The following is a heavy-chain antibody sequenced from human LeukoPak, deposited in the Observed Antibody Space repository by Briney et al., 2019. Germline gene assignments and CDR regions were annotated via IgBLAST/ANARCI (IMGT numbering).Heavy chain of an antibody. V-gene: IGHV3-30*04. Sequence: GGSLRLSCAASGFTFSSCAMHWVRQAPGKGLEWVAVISYDGSNKYYADSVKGRFTISRNNSKNTLYLQMNSLRAEDTAVYYCARDVRMVRGVIRDWGQGTLVTVSS. CDR2: ISYDGSNK. D-gene: IGHD3-10*01. CDR1: GFTFSSCA. CDR3: ARDVRMVRGVIRD. J-gene: IGHJ4*02.